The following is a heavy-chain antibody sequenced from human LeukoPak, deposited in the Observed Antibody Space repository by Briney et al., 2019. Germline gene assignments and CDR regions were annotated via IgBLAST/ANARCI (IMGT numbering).Heavy chain of an antibody. D-gene: IGHD5-18*01. CDR3: ARHVDTGIDY. Sequence: SVKVSCKASGGTFSSYAISWVRQAPGQGLEWMGRIIPILGIANYAQKFQGRVTITADKYTSTAYMELSSLRSEDTAVYYCARHVDTGIDYWGQGTLVTVSS. CDR2: IIPILGIA. CDR1: GGTFSSYA. V-gene: IGHV1-69*04. J-gene: IGHJ4*02.